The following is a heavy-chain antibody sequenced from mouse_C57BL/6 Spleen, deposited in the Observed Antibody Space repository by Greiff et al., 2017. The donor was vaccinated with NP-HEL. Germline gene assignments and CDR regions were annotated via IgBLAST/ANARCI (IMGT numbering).Heavy chain of an antibody. CDR1: GFTFSDYG. Sequence: DVMLVESGGGLVKPGGSLKLSCAASGFTFSDYGMHWVRQAPEKGLEWVAYISSGSSTIYYADTVKGRFTISRDNAKNTLFLQMTSLRSEDTAMYYCARAGEWEGGYFDVWGTGTTVTVSS. J-gene: IGHJ1*03. V-gene: IGHV5-17*01. CDR3: ARAGEWEGGYFDV. D-gene: IGHD4-1*01. CDR2: ISSGSSTI.